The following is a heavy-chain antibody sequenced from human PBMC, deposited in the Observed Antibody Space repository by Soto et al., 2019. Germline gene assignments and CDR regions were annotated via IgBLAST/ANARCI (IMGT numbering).Heavy chain of an antibody. J-gene: IGHJ6*02. V-gene: IGHV1-18*01. CDR1: GYTFTRYG. CDR3: AMVDVCVTSSPQDV. D-gene: IGHD2-8*01. CDR2: INTYKGNT. Sequence: QVQLVQSGAEVKNPGASVKVSCKASGYTFTRYGIGWARQAPGQWLEWMGWINTYKGNTNYAQNVQGRVTLTTDTSTTTAYIDVWYLKYKDTAIYYCAMVDVCVTSSPQDVWGQGTTVIVAS.